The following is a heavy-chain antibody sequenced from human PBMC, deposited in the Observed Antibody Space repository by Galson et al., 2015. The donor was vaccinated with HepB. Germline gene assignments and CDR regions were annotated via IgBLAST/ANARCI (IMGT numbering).Heavy chain of an antibody. CDR3: TTDQNYYDSSGYHIAYFDY. V-gene: IGHV3-15*07. CDR2: IKSKTDGGTT. D-gene: IGHD3-22*01. Sequence: SLRLSCAASVFTFSNAWMNWVRQAPGKGLEWVGRIKSKTDGGTTDYAAPVKVRFTISRDDSKNTLYLQMNSLKTEDTAVYYCTTDQNYYDSSGYHIAYFDYWGQGTLVTVSS. J-gene: IGHJ4*02. CDR1: VFTFSNAW.